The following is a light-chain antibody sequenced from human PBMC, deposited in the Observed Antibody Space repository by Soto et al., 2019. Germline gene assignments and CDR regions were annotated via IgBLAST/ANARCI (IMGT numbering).Light chain of an antibody. CDR1: QSINSY. V-gene: IGKV1-39*01. CDR3: QQSYSGPPHT. J-gene: IGKJ2*01. CDR2: AAS. Sequence: DIQMTQSPSSLSASVGDRVTITCRASQSINSYLNWYQQRPGKAPNLLIYAASSLQGGVPSRFSGSGSGTDFTLSISSLQVEDFATYYCQQSYSGPPHTFGQGTKLEIK.